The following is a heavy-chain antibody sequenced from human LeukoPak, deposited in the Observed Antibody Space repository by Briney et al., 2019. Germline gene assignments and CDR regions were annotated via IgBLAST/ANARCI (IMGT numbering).Heavy chain of an antibody. D-gene: IGHD2-2*01. CDR3: AGSTSRGGLKVDV. CDR2: IYYSGST. J-gene: IGHJ6*04. CDR1: GGSFSGYY. Sequence: PSETLSLTCAVYGGSFSGYYWSWIRQPPGKGLEWIGSIYYSGSTYYNPSLKSRVTISVDTSKNQFSLKLSSVTAADTAVYYCAGSTSRGGLKVDVWGKGTTVTISS. V-gene: IGHV4-34*01.